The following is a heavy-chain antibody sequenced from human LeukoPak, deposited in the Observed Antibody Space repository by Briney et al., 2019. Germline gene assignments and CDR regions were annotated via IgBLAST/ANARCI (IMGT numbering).Heavy chain of an antibody. Sequence: GGSLRLSCAASGFTFSSYGMHWVRQAPGKGLEWVAVISYDGSNKYYADSVKGRFTISRDNSKNTLYLQMNSLRAEDTAVYYCAKDGEWELLFTYFDYWGQGTLVTVSS. CDR3: AKDGEWELLFTYFDY. V-gene: IGHV3-30*18. J-gene: IGHJ4*02. CDR1: GFTFSSYG. D-gene: IGHD1-26*01. CDR2: ISYDGSNK.